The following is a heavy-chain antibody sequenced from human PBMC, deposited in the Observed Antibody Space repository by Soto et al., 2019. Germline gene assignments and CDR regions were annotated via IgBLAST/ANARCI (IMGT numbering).Heavy chain of an antibody. CDR1: GGTFSSYT. Sequence: QVQLVQSGAEVKKPGSSVKVSCKASGGTFSSYTISWVRQAPGQGLEWMGRIIPILGIANYAQKFQGRVTITADKSTSTAYMELSNLRSEDTAVYYCAREKGFYGMDVWGQGTTVTVSS. CDR3: AREKGFYGMDV. V-gene: IGHV1-69*08. J-gene: IGHJ6*02. CDR2: IIPILGIA.